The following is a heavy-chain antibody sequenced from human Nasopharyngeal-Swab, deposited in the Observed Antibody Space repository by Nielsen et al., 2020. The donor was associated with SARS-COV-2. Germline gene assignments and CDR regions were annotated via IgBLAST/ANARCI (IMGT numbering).Heavy chain of an antibody. CDR3: ARRHYDILTGYSHHYYYYMDV. J-gene: IGHJ6*03. Sequence: SETLSLTCSVSGGSISGYYWSWIRQAPGKGLERIGYIHYSGSTNYNPSLKSRVTISVDTSKNQFSLKLGSVTAADTAVYYCARRHYDILTGYSHHYYYYMDVWGKGTTVTVSS. V-gene: IGHV4-59*08. CDR1: GGSISGYY. CDR2: IHYSGST. D-gene: IGHD3-9*01.